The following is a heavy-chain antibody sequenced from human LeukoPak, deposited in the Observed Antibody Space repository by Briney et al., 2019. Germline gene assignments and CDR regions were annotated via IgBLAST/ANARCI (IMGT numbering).Heavy chain of an antibody. D-gene: IGHD2-2*01. CDR1: GYSFTSYW. Sequence: GESLKIACKGSGYSFTSYWIGWVRQMPGKGLEWMGIIYPGDSDTRYSPSFQGQVTISADKSISTAYLQWSSLKASDTAMYYCARQSCSSTSCAGSLYWGQGTLVTVSS. CDR2: IYPGDSDT. V-gene: IGHV5-51*01. CDR3: ARQSCSSTSCAGSLY. J-gene: IGHJ4*02.